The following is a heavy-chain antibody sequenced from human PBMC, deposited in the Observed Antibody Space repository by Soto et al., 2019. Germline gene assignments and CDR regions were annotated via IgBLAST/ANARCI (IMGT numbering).Heavy chain of an antibody. CDR3: ARYKTGGSYYRAFDI. V-gene: IGHV3-11*06. J-gene: IGHJ3*02. CDR2: ISISGNNT. Sequence: LRLSCAASAFRFSDYYMSWIRQAPGKGLDWVSYISISGNNTNYADSVKGRFTISRDNAKNSLYLQMNSLRVEDTAVYYCARYKTGGSYYRAFDIWGQGTMVTVS. D-gene: IGHD1-26*01. CDR1: AFRFSDYY.